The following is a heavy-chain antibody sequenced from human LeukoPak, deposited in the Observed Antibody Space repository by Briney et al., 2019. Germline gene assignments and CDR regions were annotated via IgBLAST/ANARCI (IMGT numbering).Heavy chain of an antibody. D-gene: IGHD2-15*01. CDR1: GFTFSSYG. J-gene: IGHJ4*02. CDR3: AKARRIEYSDFDY. V-gene: IGHV3-23*01. Sequence: GTLRLSCAASGFTFSSYGMNWVRQAPGKGLEWVSGLSGSGGRTDHADSVKGRFTISRDNSKNTLYLQMNSLRADDTAVYYCAKARRIEYSDFDYWGQGTLVTVSS. CDR2: LSGSGGRT.